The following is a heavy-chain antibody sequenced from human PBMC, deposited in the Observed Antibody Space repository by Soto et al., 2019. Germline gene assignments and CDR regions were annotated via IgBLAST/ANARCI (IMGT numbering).Heavy chain of an antibody. CDR3: AKDEGSVTTNYYYYMDV. CDR1: GFTFSSYA. D-gene: IGHD4-17*01. Sequence: GGSLRLSCAASGFTFSSYAMSWVRRAPGKGLEWVSAISGSGGSTYYADSVKGRFTISRDNSKNTLYLQMNSLRAEDTAVYYCAKDEGSVTTNYYYYMDVWGKGTTVTVSS. J-gene: IGHJ6*03. V-gene: IGHV3-23*01. CDR2: ISGSGGST.